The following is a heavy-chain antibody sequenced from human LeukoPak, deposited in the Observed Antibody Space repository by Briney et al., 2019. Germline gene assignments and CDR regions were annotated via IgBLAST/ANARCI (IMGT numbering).Heavy chain of an antibody. Sequence: PGGSLRLSCAASVFTFSSYALSWVRQAPGKGLEWVSSISSDGSNTYYANSVKGRFTISRDNSKNKLYLQMNSLRSEDTAVYYCAKGLGDYDDFRLGYWGQGTLVTVSS. CDR3: AKGLGDYDDFRLGY. CDR1: VFTFSSYA. J-gene: IGHJ4*02. D-gene: IGHD4-17*01. CDR2: ISSDGSNT. V-gene: IGHV3-30*02.